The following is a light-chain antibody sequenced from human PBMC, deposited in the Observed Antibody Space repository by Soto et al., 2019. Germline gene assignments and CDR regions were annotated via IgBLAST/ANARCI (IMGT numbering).Light chain of an antibody. CDR1: SSAVGSYNL. J-gene: IGLJ3*02. Sequence: QSALTQPASVSGSPGQSITISCTGTSSAVGSYNLVSWYQQHPGKARKLMIYEGSKRPSGVSNRFSGSKSGNTASLTISGLQAEDEADYYCCSYAGSSTWVFGGGTKLTVL. V-gene: IGLV2-23*01. CDR3: CSYAGSSTWV. CDR2: EGS.